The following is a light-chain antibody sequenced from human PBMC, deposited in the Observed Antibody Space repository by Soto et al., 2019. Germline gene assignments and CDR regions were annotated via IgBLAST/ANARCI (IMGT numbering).Light chain of an antibody. Sequence: QSALTQPASVSGSPGQSITISCTGTSSDVGGHHYVSWYQQHPGKAPKVIIYEVSDRPSGVSHRFSGSKSGNTVSLTISGLQAEDEADYYCSSFSSSSTLYVFGTGTKVTVL. CDR2: EVS. J-gene: IGLJ1*01. CDR1: SSDVGGHHY. V-gene: IGLV2-14*01. CDR3: SSFSSSSTLYV.